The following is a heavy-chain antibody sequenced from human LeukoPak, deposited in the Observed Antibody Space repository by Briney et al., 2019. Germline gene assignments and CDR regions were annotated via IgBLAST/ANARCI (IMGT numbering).Heavy chain of an antibody. J-gene: IGHJ4*02. V-gene: IGHV3-74*01. CDR3: STVGHF. D-gene: IGHD3-3*02. CDR1: GLTLSGYW. Sequence: HPGGSLRLSCSASGLTLSGYWMHWVRQIPGKGLVWVSRIDSDGSGTSYADFVKGRFTISRDDVKNMLYPQMNSLRVEDTGLYYCSTVGHFWGQGTLVTVSS. CDR2: IDSDGSGT.